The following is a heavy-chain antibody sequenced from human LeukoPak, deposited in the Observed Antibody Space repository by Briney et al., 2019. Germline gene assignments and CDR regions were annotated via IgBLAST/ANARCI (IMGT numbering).Heavy chain of an antibody. CDR2: INHSGST. Sequence: SETLSLTCAVYGGSFSGYYWSWIRQPPGKGLEWIGEINHSGSTNYNPSLKSRVTISVDTSKNQFSLKLSSVTAADTAVYYCARSLEWLLSHYYYYYMDVWGKGTTVTVSS. V-gene: IGHV4-34*01. J-gene: IGHJ6*03. CDR3: ARSLEWLLSHYYYYYMDV. D-gene: IGHD3-3*01. CDR1: GGSFSGYY.